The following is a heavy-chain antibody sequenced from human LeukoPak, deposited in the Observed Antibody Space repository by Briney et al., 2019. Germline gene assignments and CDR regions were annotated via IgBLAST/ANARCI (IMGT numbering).Heavy chain of an antibody. CDR2: IWYDGSNE. CDR3: ARDPCGGDCYAFDY. V-gene: IGHV3-33*01. CDR1: GFTFSSYG. J-gene: IGHJ4*02. D-gene: IGHD2-21*02. Sequence: GRSLRLSCAASGFTFSSYGMHWVRQAPGKGLEWVAVIWYDGSNEYYADSVEGRFTISRDNSKNTLYLQMNSLRAEDTAVYYCARDPCGGDCYAFDYWGQGTLVTVSS.